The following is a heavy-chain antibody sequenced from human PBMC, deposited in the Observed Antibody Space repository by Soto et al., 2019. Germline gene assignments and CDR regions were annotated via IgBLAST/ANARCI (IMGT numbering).Heavy chain of an antibody. V-gene: IGHV1-69*12. J-gene: IGHJ6*02. D-gene: IGHD5-18*01. Sequence: QVQLVQSGAEVKKPGSSVKVSCKASGGTFSSYAISWVRQAPGQGLEWMGGIIPIFGTANYAQKFQGRVTITADESTSTADMELSSLRSEDTAVYYCARVVDTAMEGGMDVWGQGTTVTVSS. CDR1: GGTFSSYA. CDR3: ARVVDTAMEGGMDV. CDR2: IIPIFGTA.